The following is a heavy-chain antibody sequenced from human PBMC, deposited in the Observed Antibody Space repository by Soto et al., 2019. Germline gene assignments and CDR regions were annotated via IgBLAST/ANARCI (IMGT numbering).Heavy chain of an antibody. CDR1: GFTFSIYA. V-gene: IGHV3-30-3*02. J-gene: IGHJ6*02. Sequence: GGSLRLSCAASGFTFSIYAMHWVRQAPGKGLEWVAVISYDGSNKYYADSVKGRFTISRDNSKNTLYLQMNSLRAEDTAVYYCAKIRMSYGYYYYGMAVWGQGTTVTVSS. CDR2: ISYDGSNK. CDR3: AKIRMSYGYYYYGMAV. D-gene: IGHD2-8*01.